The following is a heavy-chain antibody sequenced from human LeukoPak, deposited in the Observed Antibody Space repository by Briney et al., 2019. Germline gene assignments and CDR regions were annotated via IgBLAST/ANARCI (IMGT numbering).Heavy chain of an antibody. CDR1: GFTFSSYA. Sequence: PGGSLRLSCAASGFTFSSYAMSWVRQAPGKGLEWVSAISGSGSSTYYADSVKGRFTTTRDNSKNTLYLQMNSLRAEDTAVYYCAKRRSGSSGWFPFDYWGQGTLVTVSS. J-gene: IGHJ4*02. D-gene: IGHD6-19*01. V-gene: IGHV3-23*01. CDR2: ISGSGSST. CDR3: AKRRSGSSGWFPFDY.